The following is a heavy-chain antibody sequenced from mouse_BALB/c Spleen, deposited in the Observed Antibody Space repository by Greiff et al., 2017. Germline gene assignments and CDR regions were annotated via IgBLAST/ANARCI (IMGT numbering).Heavy chain of an antibody. CDR2: ISYSGST. J-gene: IGHJ3*01. CDR3: ARSYRYDVWFAY. D-gene: IGHD2-14*01. Sequence: DVKLQESGPGLVKPSQSLSLTCTVTGYSITSDYAWNWIRQFPGNKLEWMGYISYSGSTSYNPSLKSRISITRDTSKNQFFLQLNSVTTEDTATYYCARSYRYDVWFAYWGQGTLVTVSA. CDR1: GYSITSDYA. V-gene: IGHV3-2*02.